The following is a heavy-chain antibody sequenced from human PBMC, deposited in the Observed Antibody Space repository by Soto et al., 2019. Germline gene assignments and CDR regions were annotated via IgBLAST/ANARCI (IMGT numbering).Heavy chain of an antibody. Sequence: SVKVSCKASGGTFSSYAISWVRQAPGQGLEWMGGIIPMFGTANYAQKFQGRVTITADESTSTAYMELSSLRSEDTAVYYCAREGKNYYDSSGYITRSYYFDYWGQGTLVTVSS. V-gene: IGHV1-69*13. D-gene: IGHD3-22*01. J-gene: IGHJ4*02. CDR1: GGTFSSYA. CDR2: IIPMFGTA. CDR3: AREGKNYYDSSGYITRSYYFDY.